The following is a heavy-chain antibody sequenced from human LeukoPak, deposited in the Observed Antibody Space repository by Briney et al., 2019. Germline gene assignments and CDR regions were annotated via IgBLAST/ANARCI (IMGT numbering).Heavy chain of an antibody. V-gene: IGHV4-30-4*01. Sequence: SETLSLTCTVSGGSISSGDYYWSWIRQPPGKGLEWIGYIYYSGSTYYNPSLKSRVTISVDTSKNQFSLKLSSVTAADTAVYYCASSRHYYYGMDVWAQGTMVTVSS. CDR3: ASSRHYYYGMDV. J-gene: IGHJ6*02. CDR1: GGSISSGDYY. CDR2: IYYSGST.